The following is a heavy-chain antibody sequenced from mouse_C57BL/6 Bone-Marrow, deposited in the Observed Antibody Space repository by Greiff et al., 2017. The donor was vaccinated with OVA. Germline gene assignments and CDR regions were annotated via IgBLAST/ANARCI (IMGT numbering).Heavy chain of an antibody. CDR3: THYYGSSYFDY. Sequence: VQLQQSGAELVRPGASVKLSCTASGFNIKDDYMHWVKQRPEQGLAWIGWIDPENGATEYASKFQGKATITADTSSNTAYLQLSSLTSEDTAVYYCTHYYGSSYFDYWGQGTTLTVSS. CDR2: IDPENGAT. CDR1: GFNIKDDY. D-gene: IGHD1-1*01. J-gene: IGHJ2*01. V-gene: IGHV14-4*01.